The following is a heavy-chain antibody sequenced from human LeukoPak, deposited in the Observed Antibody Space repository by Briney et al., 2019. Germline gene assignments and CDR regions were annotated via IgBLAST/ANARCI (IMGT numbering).Heavy chain of an antibody. CDR3: ARVGCTTTSCLAN. D-gene: IGHD2-2*01. J-gene: IGHJ4*02. CDR2: IKQDGSEK. V-gene: IGHV3-7*01. Sequence: LSCXLSGLTFSSYWMTWVRQAPGKGLELVANIKQDGSEKYYVDSVKGRFTISRDNAKNSLYLQMSSLRVEDTAVYYCARVGCTTTSCLANWGQGTLVTVSS. CDR1: GLTFSSYW.